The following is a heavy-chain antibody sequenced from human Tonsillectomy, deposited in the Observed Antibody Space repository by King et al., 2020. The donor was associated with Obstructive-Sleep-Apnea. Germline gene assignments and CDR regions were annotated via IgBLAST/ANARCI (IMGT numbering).Heavy chain of an antibody. CDR1: GGSIDSNY. V-gene: IGHV4-59*01. J-gene: IGHJ6*02. CDR3: AREVCSSISCHGSDGLDV. D-gene: IGHD2-2*01. Sequence: VQLQESGPGLVKPSETLSLTCTVSGGSIDSNYWSWIRQFPGKGLEWIGYIYYSGSTNYNPSLESRVVISVDTSKNQFSLKLSSVTTADTAVYYCAREVCSSISCHGSDGLDVWGQGTTVTVSS. CDR2: IYYSGST.